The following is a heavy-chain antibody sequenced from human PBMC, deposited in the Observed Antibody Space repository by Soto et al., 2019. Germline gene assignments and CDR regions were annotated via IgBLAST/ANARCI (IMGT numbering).Heavy chain of an antibody. V-gene: IGHV3-21*01. Sequence: EVQLVESGGGLVKPGGSLRLPCAASGFTFSSYSMNWVRQAPGKGLEWVSSISSSSSYIYYADSVKGRFTISRDNAKNSLYMQTNSLRAENTAVYYCARGPVEYQLLLMRSRPTGELDYWGQGTLVTVSS. CDR1: GFTFSSYS. J-gene: IGHJ4*02. CDR2: ISSSSSYI. D-gene: IGHD2-2*01. CDR3: ARGPVEYQLLLMRSRPTGELDY.